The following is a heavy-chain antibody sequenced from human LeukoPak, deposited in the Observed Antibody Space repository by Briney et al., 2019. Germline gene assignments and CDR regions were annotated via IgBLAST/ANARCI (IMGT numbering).Heavy chain of an antibody. V-gene: IGHV2-70*11. CDR2: IDWDDDK. CDR1: GFSLSTSGMC. Sequence: SGPTLVNPTQPLTLTCTFSGFSLSTSGMCVSWIRQPPAKALEWLARIDWDDDKYYSTSLKTRLTISKDTSKNQVVLTMTNMDPVDTATYYCARASSWYRGFDYWGQGTLVTVSS. CDR3: ARASSWYRGFDY. D-gene: IGHD6-13*01. J-gene: IGHJ4*02.